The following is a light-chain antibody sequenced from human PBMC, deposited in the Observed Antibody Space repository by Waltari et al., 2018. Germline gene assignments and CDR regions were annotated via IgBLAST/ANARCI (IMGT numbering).Light chain of an antibody. CDR2: AAS. CDR3: QQGHSPPRT. V-gene: IGKV1-39*01. CDR1: QSISTY. J-gene: IGKJ3*01. Sequence: DIKMTQSPSSLSASVGDRVTITCRASQSISTYLNWYQQKPGKAPKLLIYAASTLQSGVPSRFSGSLSGTDFTLTITSLQPEDFATYYCQQGHSPPRTFGPGTKVDI.